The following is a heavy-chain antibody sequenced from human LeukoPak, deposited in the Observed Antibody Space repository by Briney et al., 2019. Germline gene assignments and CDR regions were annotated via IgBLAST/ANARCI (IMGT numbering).Heavy chain of an antibody. D-gene: IGHD6-13*01. CDR3: AKAPYSSMSYYYYGMDV. Sequence: GGSLRLSCAASGFTFSSYAMSWVRQAPGKGLEWVSAISGSGGSTYYADSVKGRFTISRDNSKNTLYLQMNSLRAEDTAVYYCAKAPYSSMSYYYYGMDVWGQGTTVTVSS. J-gene: IGHJ6*02. CDR1: GFTFSSYA. CDR2: ISGSGGST. V-gene: IGHV3-23*01.